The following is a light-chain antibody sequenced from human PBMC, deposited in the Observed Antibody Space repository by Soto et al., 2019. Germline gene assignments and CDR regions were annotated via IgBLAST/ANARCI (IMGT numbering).Light chain of an antibody. CDR1: QSISNW. CDR3: QQYSDYWKT. J-gene: IGKJ1*01. CDR2: LAS. Sequence: DIQMTQSPSTLSASVGDRVTITCRASQSISNWLAWYQQKPGKAPKLLIYLASSLESGVPSRFSGSGSGTAFTLTISSLQPDDFATYYCQQYSDYWKTFGQGTKVEIK. V-gene: IGKV1-5*03.